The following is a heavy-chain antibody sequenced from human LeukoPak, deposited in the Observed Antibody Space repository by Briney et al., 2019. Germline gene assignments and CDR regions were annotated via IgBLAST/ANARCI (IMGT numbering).Heavy chain of an antibody. CDR3: ARVLPGANDAFDI. CDR2: IIPILDIA. J-gene: IGHJ3*02. CDR1: GGTFSSYA. V-gene: IGHV1-69*04. Sequence: SVKVSCKASGGTFSSYAISWVRQAPGQGLEWMGRIIPILDIANYAQNFQGRVTITADKSTSTAYMELSSLRSEDTALYYCARVLPGANDAFDIWGQGTMVTVSS. D-gene: IGHD2-2*01.